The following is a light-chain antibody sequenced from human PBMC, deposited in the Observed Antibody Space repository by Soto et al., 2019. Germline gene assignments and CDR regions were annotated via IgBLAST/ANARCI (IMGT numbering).Light chain of an antibody. Sequence: QSVLTQPPSASGSPGQSVTISCTGTSSDVGGYNYVSWYKQHPGKAPELIIYEVSKRPSGVPDRFSGSKSGNTASLTVSGLQAEDLSDYYCTSYAGGNNFVVSGTGTKLTVL. J-gene: IGLJ1*01. CDR2: EVS. CDR3: TSYAGGNNFVV. V-gene: IGLV2-8*01. CDR1: SSDVGGYNY.